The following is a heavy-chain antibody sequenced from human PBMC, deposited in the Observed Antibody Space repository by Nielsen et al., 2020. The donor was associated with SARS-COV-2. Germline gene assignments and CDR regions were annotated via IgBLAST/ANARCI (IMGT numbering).Heavy chain of an antibody. V-gene: IGHV3-30-3*02. D-gene: IGHD2-2*01. J-gene: IGHJ6*02. CDR2: ISYDGSNK. Sequence: WIRQPPGKGLEWVAVISYDGSNKYYADSMKGRFTISRDNSKNTLYLQMNSLRAEDTAVYYCAKTSCSSTSCRDYYYYGMDVWGQGTTVTVSS. CDR3: AKTSCSSTSCRDYYYYGMDV.